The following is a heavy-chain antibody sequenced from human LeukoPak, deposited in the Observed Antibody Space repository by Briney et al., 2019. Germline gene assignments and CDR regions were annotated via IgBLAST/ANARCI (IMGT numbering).Heavy chain of an antibody. V-gene: IGHV4-39*07. Sequence: SETLSLTCSVSGGSISSYYWGWIRQPPGKGLEWIGSIYYSGSTYYNPSLKSRVTISVYASNNQFFLQLTSMTAADTAVYYCARDQDSSSLLDYWGQGTLVTVSS. J-gene: IGHJ4*02. CDR1: GGSISSYY. CDR3: ARDQDSSSLLDY. D-gene: IGHD6-13*01. CDR2: IYYSGST.